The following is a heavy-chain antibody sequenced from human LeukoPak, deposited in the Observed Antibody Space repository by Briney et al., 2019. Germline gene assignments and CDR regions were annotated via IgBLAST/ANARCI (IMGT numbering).Heavy chain of an antibody. D-gene: IGHD6-13*01. V-gene: IGHV4-59*01. CDR2: IYYSGST. CDR1: GGSISSYY. J-gene: IGHJ4*02. CDR3: ARDLGSSWSFDY. Sequence: SETLPLTCTVSGGSISSYYWSWIRQPPGKGLEWIGYIYYSGSTNYNPSLKSRVTISVDTSKNQFSLKLSSVTAADTAVYYCARDLGSSWSFDYWGQGTLVTVSS.